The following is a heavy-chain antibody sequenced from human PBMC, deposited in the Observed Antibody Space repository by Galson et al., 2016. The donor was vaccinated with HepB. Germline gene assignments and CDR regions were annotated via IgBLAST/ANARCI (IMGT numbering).Heavy chain of an antibody. CDR2: ISSGGDT. D-gene: IGHD1-1*01. V-gene: IGHV3-53*01. CDR1: GFTVTTNY. J-gene: IGHJ5*02. CDR3: VREQLGTGSNCSDP. Sequence: SLRLSCAASGFTVTTNYMSWVRQAPGKGLDWVSLISSGGDTSYAAPVQGRFTISRDNSKNTSFLQMNSLRVEDTAVYYCVREQLGTGSNCSDPWGQGTLVTGSS.